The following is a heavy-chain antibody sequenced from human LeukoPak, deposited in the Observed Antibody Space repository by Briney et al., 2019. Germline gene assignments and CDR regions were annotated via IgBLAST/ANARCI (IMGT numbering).Heavy chain of an antibody. Sequence: GVSLRLSCAASGFTFSSDWMHWVRQAPGKGLVWVSRINSDGSSTSYADSVKGRFTISRDNAKNSLYLQMNSLRPEDTAVYYCARDMNWGSGAFDIWGQGTMVTVSS. V-gene: IGHV3-74*01. D-gene: IGHD7-27*01. CDR2: INSDGSST. J-gene: IGHJ3*02. CDR3: ARDMNWGSGAFDI. CDR1: GFTFSSDW.